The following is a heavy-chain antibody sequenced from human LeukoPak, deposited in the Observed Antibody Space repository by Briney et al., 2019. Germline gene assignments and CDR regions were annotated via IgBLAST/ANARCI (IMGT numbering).Heavy chain of an antibody. J-gene: IGHJ4*02. CDR3: ARTRLGGSGWCVDY. CDR2: IYYSGST. V-gene: IGHV4-59*01. CDR1: GGSSSSYY. D-gene: IGHD6-19*01. Sequence: SETLSLTCTVSGGSSSSYYWSWIRQPPGKGLEWIGYIYYSGSTNYNPSLKSRVTISVDTSKNQFSLKLSSVTAADTAVYYCARTRLGGSGWCVDYWGQGTLVTVSS.